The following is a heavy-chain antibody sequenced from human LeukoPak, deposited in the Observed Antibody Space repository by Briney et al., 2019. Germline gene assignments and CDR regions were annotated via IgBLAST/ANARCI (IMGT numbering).Heavy chain of an antibody. CDR1: GFTFSSYA. CDR3: ARDLGYYDSSGYRD. Sequence: GGSLRLSCAASGFTFSSYAMHRVRQAPGKGLEWVAVISYDGSNKYYADSVKGRFTISRDNSKNTLYLQMNSLRAEDTAVYYCARDLGYYDSSGYRDWGQGTLVTVSS. V-gene: IGHV3-30-3*01. J-gene: IGHJ4*02. D-gene: IGHD3-22*01. CDR2: ISYDGSNK.